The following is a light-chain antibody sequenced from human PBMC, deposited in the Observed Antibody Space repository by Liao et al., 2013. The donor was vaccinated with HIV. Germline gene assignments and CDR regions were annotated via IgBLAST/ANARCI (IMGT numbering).Light chain of an antibody. CDR2: QDT. Sequence: SYELTQPPSVSVSPGQTASITCSGHKLGDEYASWYQQKPGQAPVLVIYQDTKRPSGIPERFSASNSGNTATLTISGTQAMDEADYYCQAWDSSTAFVFGTGTKVTVL. V-gene: IGLV3-1*01. J-gene: IGLJ1*01. CDR1: KLGDEY. CDR3: QAWDSSTAFV.